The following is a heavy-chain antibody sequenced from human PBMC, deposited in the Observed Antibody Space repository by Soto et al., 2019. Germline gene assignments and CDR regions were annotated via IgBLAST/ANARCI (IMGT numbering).Heavy chain of an antibody. V-gene: IGHV3-13*01. Sequence: GGSLRLSCAASGFGFNGYDMHWVRQAPGKNLEWVAAISTAGDTYYLGSVKGRFTISREDAKNSLSLQMNSLRVGATAVYYCARGGDRFEGMDVGGQGTRVTVS. CDR1: GFGFNGYD. CDR3: ARGGDRFEGMDV. D-gene: IGHD3-16*02. J-gene: IGHJ6*02. CDR2: ISTAGDT.